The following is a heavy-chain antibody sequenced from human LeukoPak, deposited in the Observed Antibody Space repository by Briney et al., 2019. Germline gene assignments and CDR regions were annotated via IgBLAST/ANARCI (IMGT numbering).Heavy chain of an antibody. J-gene: IGHJ3*02. D-gene: IGHD1-1*01. Sequence: PGGSLRLSCAASGFTFSDYYMSWIRQAPGKGLEWVSYISSSGSTIYYADSVKGRFTISRDNSKNTLYLQMNSLRAEDTAVYYCARDGPNWNDYAFDIWGQGTMVTVSS. CDR1: GFTFSDYY. V-gene: IGHV3-11*01. CDR3: ARDGPNWNDYAFDI. CDR2: ISSSGSTI.